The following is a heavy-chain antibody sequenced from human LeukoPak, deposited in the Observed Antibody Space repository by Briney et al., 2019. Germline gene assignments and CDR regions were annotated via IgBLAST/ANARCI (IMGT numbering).Heavy chain of an antibody. D-gene: IGHD2-15*01. CDR3: ATSPCSGGSCYSGYFDL. CDR2: ISGSGVST. CDR1: GFAFSSYA. J-gene: IGHJ4*02. Sequence: GGSLRLSCAASGFAFSSYAMNWVRQAPGKGLEWVSIISGSGVSTYYADSVKGRFTISRYSSRNILYLQMNSLRAEDAAIYYCATSPCSGGSCYSGYFDLWGQGTLVTVSS. V-gene: IGHV3-23*01.